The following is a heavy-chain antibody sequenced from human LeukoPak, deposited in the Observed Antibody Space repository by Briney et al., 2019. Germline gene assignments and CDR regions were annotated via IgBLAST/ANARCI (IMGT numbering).Heavy chain of an antibody. J-gene: IGHJ4*02. D-gene: IGHD3-22*01. CDR3: ASKFHYYDSSGYYL. CDR2: ISSSSSYI. Sequence: GGSLRLSCAASGFTFSSYSMNWVRQAPGKGLEWVSSISSSSSYIYYADSVKGRFTISRDNAKNSLYLQMNSLRAEGTAMYYCASKFHYYDSSGYYLWGQGTLVTVSS. CDR1: GFTFSSYS. V-gene: IGHV3-21*01.